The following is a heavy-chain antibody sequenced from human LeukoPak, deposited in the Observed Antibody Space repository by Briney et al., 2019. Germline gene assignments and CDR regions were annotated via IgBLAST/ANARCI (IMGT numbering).Heavy chain of an antibody. CDR2: IYYSGST. CDR3: ARHRVGDSSGYNYPFDY. CDR1: GGSISSSSYY. J-gene: IGHJ4*02. D-gene: IGHD3-22*01. Sequence: PSETLSLTCTVSGGSISSSSYYWGWIRQPPGKGLEWIGYIYYSGSTDYNPSLKSRVTISIDTSKNQFSLKLTSVTAADTAVYYCARHRVGDSSGYNYPFDYWGQGTLVTVSS. V-gene: IGHV4-31*03.